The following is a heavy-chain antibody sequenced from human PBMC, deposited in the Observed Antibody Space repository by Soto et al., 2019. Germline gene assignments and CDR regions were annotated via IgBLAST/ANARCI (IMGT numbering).Heavy chain of an antibody. J-gene: IGHJ4*02. CDR3: ARHAGDAPLWDY. V-gene: IGHV4-59*08. Sequence: SETLSLTCTVSGGSISSYYWSWIRQPPGKGLEWIGYIYYSGSTNYNPSLKSRVTISVDTSKNQFSLKLSSVTAADTAVYYCARHAGDAPLWDYWGQGTLVTVSS. D-gene: IGHD4-17*01. CDR2: IYYSGST. CDR1: GGSISSYY.